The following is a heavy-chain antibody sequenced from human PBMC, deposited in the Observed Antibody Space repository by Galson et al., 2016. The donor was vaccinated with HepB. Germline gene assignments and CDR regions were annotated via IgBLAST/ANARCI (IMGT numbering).Heavy chain of an antibody. Sequence: SLRLSCAASGFTFSNYWMSWVRQAPGKGLEWVAKINQGGREKNYVDSVKGRFTISRDNAENSLYLQLNSLRAEDTALYYCARDTGYNLDYWGQGTLVTVSS. J-gene: IGHJ4*02. CDR3: ARDTGYNLDY. D-gene: IGHD5-24*01. CDR1: GFTFSNYW. CDR2: INQGGREK. V-gene: IGHV3-7*01.